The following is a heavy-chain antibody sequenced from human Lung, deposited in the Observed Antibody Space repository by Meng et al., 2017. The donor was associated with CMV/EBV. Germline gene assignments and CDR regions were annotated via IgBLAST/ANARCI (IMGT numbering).Heavy chain of an antibody. D-gene: IGHD6-6*01. CDR3: ARVSTPGRPRSHFDS. V-gene: IGHV1-2*02. J-gene: IGHJ4*02. CDR2: INPNSGGT. CDR1: GYTFTDNY. Sequence: ASVKVSCKASGYTFTDNYIYWVRQAPGQGLEWMGWINPNSGGTNYAQKLQGRVTMTRDTSTSTAFMDLSRLRSDDRAVYYCARVSTPGRPRSHFDSWGQGTLVTVSS.